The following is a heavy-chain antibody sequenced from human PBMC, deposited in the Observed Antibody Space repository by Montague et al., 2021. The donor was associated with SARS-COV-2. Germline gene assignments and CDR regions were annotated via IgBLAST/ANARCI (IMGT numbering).Heavy chain of an antibody. D-gene: IGHD3-10*01. Sequence: SETLSLTCAVTGASMSPYHWSWIRQPPGKGLKWIGNLHHSGATNYNPSLECRVTMSVDTSKNQFSLNLISVTAADTAVYFCATSLGGRYYWADYYFDYWGQGILVTVSA. CDR1: GASMSPYH. CDR3: ATSLGGRYYWADYYFDY. V-gene: IGHV4-59*03. CDR2: LHHSGAT. J-gene: IGHJ4*02.